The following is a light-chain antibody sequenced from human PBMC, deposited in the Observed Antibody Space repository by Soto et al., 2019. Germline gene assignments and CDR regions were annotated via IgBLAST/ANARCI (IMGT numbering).Light chain of an antibody. CDR3: QQRRDWPIA. CDR2: DAS. J-gene: IGKJ4*01. CDR1: QSVSSD. V-gene: IGKV3-11*01. Sequence: EIVLTQSPATLSLSPGERATLSCRTSQSVSSDLAWYQQKPGQAPRLLISDASNRATGIPARFSGSWSGTDFTLTVSSPVPEDLAVYYCQQRRDWPIALGGGTKVEI.